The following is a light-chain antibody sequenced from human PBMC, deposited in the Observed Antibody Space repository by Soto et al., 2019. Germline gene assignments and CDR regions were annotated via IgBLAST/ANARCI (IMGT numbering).Light chain of an antibody. Sequence: QSALTQPPSASGSPGQSVTISCTGTSSDVGGYNYVSWYQQFPGKAPKLMIYEVNKRPSGVPDRLSGAKSGNTASLTVSGLQAEDEADYYCSSYAVNNNLGLLGGGTKLTVL. CDR1: SSDVGGYNY. CDR3: SSYAVNNNLGL. V-gene: IGLV2-8*01. CDR2: EVN. J-gene: IGLJ2*01.